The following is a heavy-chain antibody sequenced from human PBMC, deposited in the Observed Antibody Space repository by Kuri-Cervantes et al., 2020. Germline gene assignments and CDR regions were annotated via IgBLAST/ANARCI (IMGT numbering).Heavy chain of an antibody. CDR1: GGTFSSYA. Sequence: SVKVSCKASGGTFSSYAIGWVRQAPGQGLEWMGGIIPIFGTANYAQKFQGRVTITADESTSTAYMELRRLRSDDAAVYYCAREPARVVVPMDVWGQGTTVTVSS. D-gene: IGHD2-15*01. CDR2: IIPIFGTA. J-gene: IGHJ6*02. V-gene: IGHV1-69*13. CDR3: AREPARVVVPMDV.